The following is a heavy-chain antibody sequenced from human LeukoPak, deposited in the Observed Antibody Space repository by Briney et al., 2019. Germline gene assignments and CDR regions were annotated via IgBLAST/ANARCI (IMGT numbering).Heavy chain of an antibody. V-gene: IGHV1-2*02. CDR3: ARGAYSSSWGRLWDI. J-gene: IGHJ3*02. D-gene: IGHD6-13*01. Sequence: ASVKVSCKASGYTFTGYYMHWVRQAPGQGLEWMGWINPNSGGTNYAQKFQGRVTMTRDTSISTAYMELSRLRSGDTAVYYCARGAYSSSWGRLWDIWGQGTMVTVSS. CDR1: GYTFTGYY. CDR2: INPNSGGT.